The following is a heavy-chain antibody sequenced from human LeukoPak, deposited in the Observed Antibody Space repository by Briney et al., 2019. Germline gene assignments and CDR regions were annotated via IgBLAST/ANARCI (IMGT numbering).Heavy chain of an antibody. Sequence: SETLSLTCTVSGDSISSAYYWSWIRQPPGKGLEWIGYIYHTGSTYYNPSLKSRVTISVDTSKNQFSLKLSSVTAADTAVYYCARELYYGSGTPSAFDIWGQGTMVTVPS. V-gene: IGHV4-38-2*02. CDR1: GDSISSAYY. CDR2: IYHTGST. J-gene: IGHJ3*02. D-gene: IGHD3-10*01. CDR3: ARELYYGSGTPSAFDI.